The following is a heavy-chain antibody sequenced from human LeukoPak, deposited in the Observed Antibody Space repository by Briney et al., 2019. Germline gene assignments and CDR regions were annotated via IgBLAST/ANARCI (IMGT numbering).Heavy chain of an antibody. V-gene: IGHV4-61*08. CDR2: IYYSGST. CDR3: ARSPVVLDAFDI. J-gene: IGHJ3*02. D-gene: IGHD3-16*02. Sequence: SETLSLTCTVSGGSISSGDYYWSWIRQPPGKGLEWIGYIYYSGSTNYNPSLKSRVTISVDTSKNQFSLKLSSVTAADTAVYYCARSPVVLDAFDIWGQGTMVTVSS. CDR1: GGSISSGDYY.